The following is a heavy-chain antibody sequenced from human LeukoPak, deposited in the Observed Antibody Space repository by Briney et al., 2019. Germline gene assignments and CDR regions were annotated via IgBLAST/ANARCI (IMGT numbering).Heavy chain of an antibody. Sequence: GGSLRLSCAASGFTFSSYAMSWVRQAPGKGLEWVSAISGSGGSTYYADSVKGRFTISRDNSKNTLYLQMNSLRAGDTAVYYCAKDSDYYDSSPDWGQGTLVTVSS. J-gene: IGHJ4*02. V-gene: IGHV3-23*01. CDR3: AKDSDYYDSSPD. D-gene: IGHD3-22*01. CDR1: GFTFSSYA. CDR2: ISGSGGST.